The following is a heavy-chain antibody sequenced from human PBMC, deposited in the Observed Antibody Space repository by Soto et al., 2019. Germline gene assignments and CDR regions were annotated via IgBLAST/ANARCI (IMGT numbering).Heavy chain of an antibody. CDR1: GYTFTSYG. D-gene: IGHD6-25*01. Sequence: QVQLVQSGTEVKKPGASVNVSCKAFGYTFTSYGFSWVRQAPGQGLEWLGWIIAFNGDTQYAQTMKGRLTVTTDTSTTTVHMELRRLTTADTAVYYCAREAGWQRMVPYDWGQGTLVTVS. CDR2: IIAFNGDT. V-gene: IGHV1-18*04. CDR3: AREAGWQRMVPYD. J-gene: IGHJ4*02.